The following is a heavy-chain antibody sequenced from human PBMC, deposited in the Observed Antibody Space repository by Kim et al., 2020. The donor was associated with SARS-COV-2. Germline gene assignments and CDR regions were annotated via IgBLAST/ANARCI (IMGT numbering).Heavy chain of an antibody. CDR2: INAGNGNT. CDR3: ATYYDFWSGNLYYFDY. V-gene: IGHV1-3*01. CDR1: GYTFTSYA. J-gene: IGHJ4*02. D-gene: IGHD3-3*01. Sequence: ASVKVSCKASGYTFTSYAMHWVRQAPGQRLEWMGWINAGNGNTKYSQKFHGRVTITRDTSASTAYMELSSLRSEDTAVYYCATYYDFWSGNLYYFDYWGQGTLVTVSS.